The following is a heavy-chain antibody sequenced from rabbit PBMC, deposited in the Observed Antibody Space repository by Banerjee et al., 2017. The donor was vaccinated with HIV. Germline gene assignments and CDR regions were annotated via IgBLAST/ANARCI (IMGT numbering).Heavy chain of an antibody. CDR3: ARRYPYNGYGGYGPFDL. CDR1: GFDFSSYH. J-gene: IGHJ4*01. V-gene: IGHV1S40*01. CDR2: INSNTGNT. D-gene: IGHD6-1*01. Sequence: QSLEESGGDLVKPGASLTLTCTASGFDFSSYHMGWVRQAPGKGLEWIACINSNTGNTVYASWAKGPFTISKTSSTTVTLQMTSLTAADTATYFCARRYPYNGYGGYGPFDLWGPGTLVTVS.